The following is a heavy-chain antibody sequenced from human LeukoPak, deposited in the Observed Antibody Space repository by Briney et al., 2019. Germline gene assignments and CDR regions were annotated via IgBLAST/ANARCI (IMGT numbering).Heavy chain of an antibody. D-gene: IGHD3-10*01. V-gene: IGHV3-48*02. Sequence: GGSLRLSCAASGFTFSSYSMNWVRQAPGKGLEWVSYISSSSSTIYYADSVKGRFTISRDNAKNSLYLQMNSLRDEDTAVYCCARGPGTLWFGEVKNAFDIWGQGTMVTVSS. J-gene: IGHJ3*02. CDR3: ARGPGTLWFGEVKNAFDI. CDR2: ISSSSSTI. CDR1: GFTFSSYS.